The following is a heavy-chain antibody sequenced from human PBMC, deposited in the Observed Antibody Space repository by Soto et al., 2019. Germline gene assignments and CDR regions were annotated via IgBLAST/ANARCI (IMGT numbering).Heavy chain of an antibody. CDR3: AREGVIMIGACDI. CDR1: GFTFSSYG. D-gene: IGHD3-10*01. V-gene: IGHV3-33*01. Sequence: QVQLVESGGGLVQPGRSLRLSCAASGFTFSSYGMHWVRQAPGKGLEWVAVIWYGGSNNYYADSVKRLFTISRDNSKNPLYVRMNSLRAEDTDVYYWAREGVIMIGACDIWVQGTLVTVS. J-gene: IGHJ3*02. CDR2: IWYGGSNN.